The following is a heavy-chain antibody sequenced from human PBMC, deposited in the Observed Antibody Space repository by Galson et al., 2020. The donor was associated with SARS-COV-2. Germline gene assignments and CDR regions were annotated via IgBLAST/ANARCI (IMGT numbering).Heavy chain of an antibody. V-gene: IGHV1-18*01. J-gene: IGHJ4*02. CDR2: IAPYNSYT. CDR1: GYPFTTYG. CDR3: ARDGGFTGFDY. Sequence: ASVKVSCKASGYPFTTYGISWVRQAPGQGLEWMGWIAPYNSYTDFAQNLQGRVTLTTETSTTTAYMELTSLRSDDTAVYYCARDGGFTGFDYWGQGTLVTVSS. D-gene: IGHD3-16*01.